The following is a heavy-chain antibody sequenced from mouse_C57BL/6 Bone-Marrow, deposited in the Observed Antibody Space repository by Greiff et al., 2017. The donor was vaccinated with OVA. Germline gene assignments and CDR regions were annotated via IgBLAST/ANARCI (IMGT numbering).Heavy chain of an antibody. Sequence: QVQLKESGAELARPGASVKLSCKASGYTFTSYGISWVKQRTGQGLEWIGEIYPRSGNTYYNEKFKGKATLTADKSSSTAYMELRSLTSEDSAVYFCARRIHYYGSEDYWGQGTTLTVSS. J-gene: IGHJ2*01. CDR1: GYTFTSYG. CDR3: ARRIHYYGSEDY. D-gene: IGHD1-1*01. CDR2: IYPRSGNT. V-gene: IGHV1-81*01.